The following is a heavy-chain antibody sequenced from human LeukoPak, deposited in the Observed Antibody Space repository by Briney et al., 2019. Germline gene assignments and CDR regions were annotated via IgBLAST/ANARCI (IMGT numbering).Heavy chain of an antibody. V-gene: IGHV1-18*01. Sequence: ASVKVSCKSSGYTFNTYGITWVRQAPGQGLEWMGWISGYNGKTKYAQKIQGRVTMTTDTSTNTAYMELRSLGSDDTAVYYCARHQWLYDLWGQGTLVTVSS. CDR2: ISGYNGKT. D-gene: IGHD6-19*01. J-gene: IGHJ4*02. CDR1: GYTFNTYG. CDR3: ARHQWLYDL.